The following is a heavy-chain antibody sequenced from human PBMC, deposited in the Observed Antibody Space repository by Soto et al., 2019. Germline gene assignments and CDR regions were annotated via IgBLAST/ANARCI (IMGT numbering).Heavy chain of an antibody. D-gene: IGHD2-15*01. CDR1: GGSISSSNW. V-gene: IGHV4-4*02. CDR3: ARDQGYCDGGSCYVFDS. CDR2: IYYSGTT. Sequence: SETLSLTCAVSGGSISSSNWWSWVRQPPGKGLEWIGEIYYSGTTKYNPSLKSRVTMSVDKSKNQFSLKIYSVTAAYTAVYYCARDQGYCDGGSCYVFDSWGQGTLVTVSS. J-gene: IGHJ4*02.